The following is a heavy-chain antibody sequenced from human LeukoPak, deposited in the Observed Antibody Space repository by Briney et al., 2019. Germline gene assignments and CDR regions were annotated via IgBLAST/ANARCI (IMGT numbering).Heavy chain of an antibody. D-gene: IGHD2-15*01. J-gene: IGHJ3*02. V-gene: IGHV3-48*01. CDR3: AKEIRPSGGGAFDI. Sequence: GGSLRLSCAASGFTFTTYSMNWVRQAPGKGLEWVSYISSSTNTIYYADSVKGRFTISRDNSKNTLYLQMNSLRAEDTAVYYCAKEIRPSGGGAFDIWGQGTMVTVSS. CDR2: ISSSTNTI. CDR1: GFTFTTYS.